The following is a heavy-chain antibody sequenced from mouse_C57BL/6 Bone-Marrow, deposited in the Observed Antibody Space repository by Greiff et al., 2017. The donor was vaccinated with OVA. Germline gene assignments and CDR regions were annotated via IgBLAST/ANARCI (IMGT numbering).Heavy chain of an antibody. J-gene: IGHJ2*01. Sequence: DVKLVESGPGLVKPSQSLSLTCSVTGYSITSVYYWNWIRQFPGNKLEWMGYISYDGSNNYNPSLKNRISITRDTSKNQFFLKLNSVTTEDTATYYCARRGGTLDYWGQGTTLTVSS. V-gene: IGHV3-6*01. CDR2: ISYDGSN. CDR1: GYSITSVYY. D-gene: IGHD4-1*01. CDR3: ARRGGTLDY.